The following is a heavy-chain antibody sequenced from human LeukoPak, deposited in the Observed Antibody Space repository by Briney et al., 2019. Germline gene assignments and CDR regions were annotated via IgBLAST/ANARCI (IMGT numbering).Heavy chain of an antibody. Sequence: SETLSLTCTVSGGSISSYYWSWIRQPPGKGLEWIGYIYNSGSTNYNPSLKGRATISVDTSKNQFSLKLSSVTTADTAVYYCAREYDYWGQGTLVTVSS. CDR1: GGSISSYY. CDR2: IYNSGST. J-gene: IGHJ4*02. CDR3: AREYDY. V-gene: IGHV4-59*01.